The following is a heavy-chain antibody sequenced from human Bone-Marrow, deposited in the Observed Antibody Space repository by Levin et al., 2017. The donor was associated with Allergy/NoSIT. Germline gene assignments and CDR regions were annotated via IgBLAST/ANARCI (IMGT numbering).Heavy chain of an antibody. CDR2: IYSDGST. CDR3: ARVNLGPTGISI. V-gene: IGHV3-53*01. CDR1: GFTISTHY. Sequence: GESLKISCEASGFTISTHYMSWVRQAPGKGLEWAAIIYSDGSTYYADSVRGRFSISRDNSENTLFLQMNSLRAEDTAVYYCARVNLGPTGISIWGQGTVVTVFS. J-gene: IGHJ3*02. D-gene: IGHD1-1*01.